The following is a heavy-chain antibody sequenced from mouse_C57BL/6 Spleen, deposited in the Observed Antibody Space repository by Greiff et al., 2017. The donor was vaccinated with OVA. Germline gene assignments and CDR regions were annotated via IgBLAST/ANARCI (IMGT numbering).Heavy chain of an antibody. CDR3: ARRDYLLYYFDY. CDR2: IDPSDSYT. J-gene: IGHJ2*01. CDR1: GYTFTSYW. V-gene: IGHV1-50*01. Sequence: VQLQQPGAELVKPGASVTLSCKASGYTFTSYWMQWVKQRPGQGLEWIGEIDPSDSYTNYNQKFKGKATLTVDTSSSTAYMQLSSLTSEDSAVYYCARRDYLLYYFDYWGQGTTLTVSS. D-gene: IGHD1-1*01.